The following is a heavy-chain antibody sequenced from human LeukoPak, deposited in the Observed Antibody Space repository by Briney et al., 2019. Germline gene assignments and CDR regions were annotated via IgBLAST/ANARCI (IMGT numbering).Heavy chain of an antibody. CDR2: INPNSGGT. Sequence: ASVKVSCKASGYTFTGYYMHWVRQAPGQGLEWMGWINPNSGGTNYAQKFQGRVTMTRDTSISTAYMELSRLRSDDTAVYYCARADCSGGSCHSNWLDPWGQGTLVTVSS. V-gene: IGHV1-2*02. CDR3: ARADCSGGSCHSNWLDP. CDR1: GYTFTGYY. J-gene: IGHJ5*02. D-gene: IGHD2-15*01.